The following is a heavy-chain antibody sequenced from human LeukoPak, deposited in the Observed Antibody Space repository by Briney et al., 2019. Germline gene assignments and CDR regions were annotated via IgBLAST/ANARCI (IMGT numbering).Heavy chain of an antibody. CDR1: GYTFTSYD. V-gene: IGHV1-8*01. D-gene: IGHD4-23*01. Sequence: GASVKVSCKASGYTFTSYDINWVRQATGQGLEWMGWMNPNSGNTGYAQKFQGRVTMTRNTSISTAYMELSSLRSEDTAVYYCAKDRHTVVTHSYFDYWGQGTLVTVSS. CDR3: AKDRHTVVTHSYFDY. CDR2: MNPNSGNT. J-gene: IGHJ4*02.